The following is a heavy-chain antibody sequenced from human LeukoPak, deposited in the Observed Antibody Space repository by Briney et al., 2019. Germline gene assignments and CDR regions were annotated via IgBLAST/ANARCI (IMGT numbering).Heavy chain of an antibody. CDR2: INSDGSST. CDR3: AELTSMVEQY. D-gene: IGHD3-10*01. V-gene: IGHV3-74*01. J-gene: IGHJ4*02. Sequence: GGSLRLSCAASGFTFSSYWMHWVRQVPGKGLVWVSRINSDGSSTSYADPVKGRFTISRDNAKNTLYLQMNSLGDEDTAVYYCAELTSMVEQYWGQGTLVTVSS. CDR1: GFTFSSYW.